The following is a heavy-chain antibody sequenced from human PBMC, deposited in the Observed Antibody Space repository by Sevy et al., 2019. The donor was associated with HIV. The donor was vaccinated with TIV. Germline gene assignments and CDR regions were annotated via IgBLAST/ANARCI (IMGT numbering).Heavy chain of an antibody. V-gene: IGHV4-59*01. J-gene: IGHJ4*02. CDR2: VFYSGTT. D-gene: IGHD1-26*01. Sequence: SETLSLTCSVSGGSISPYYWTWIRQPPGKALEWIGYVFYSGTTNYNPSLERRVTISIDTSKNQFSLNLTSVTAAETPFYYCARETVGAGYYFDYWGQGTLVTVSS. CDR3: ARETVGAGYYFDY. CDR1: GGSISPYY.